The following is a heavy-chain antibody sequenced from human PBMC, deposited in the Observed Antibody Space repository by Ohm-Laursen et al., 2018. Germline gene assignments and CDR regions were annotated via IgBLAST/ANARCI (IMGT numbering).Heavy chain of an antibody. CDR1: GFTFDDYA. CDR3: AKDIAPPGVLYYYYGMDV. J-gene: IGHJ6*02. D-gene: IGHD3-10*01. CDR2: ISWNSGSI. V-gene: IGHV3-9*01. Sequence: LRLSCTASGFTFDDYAMHWVRQAPGKGLEWVSGISWNSGSIGYADSVKGRFTISRDNAKNSLYLQMNSLRAEDTALYYCAKDIAPPGVLYYYYGMDVWGQGTTVTVSS.